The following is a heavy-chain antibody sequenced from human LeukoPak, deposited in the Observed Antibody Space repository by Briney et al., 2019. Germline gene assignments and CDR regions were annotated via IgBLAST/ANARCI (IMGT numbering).Heavy chain of an antibody. V-gene: IGHV3-11*01. CDR2: ISSSGSTI. CDR3: ARGVVTGRLRYFDWLLPNSPSPVHNWYFDL. Sequence: PGGSLRLSCAASGFTFSDYYMSWIRQAPGKGLEWVSYISSSGSTIYYADSVKGRFTISRDNAKNSLYLQMNSLRAEDTAVYYCARGVVTGRLRYFDWLLPNSPSPVHNWYFDLWGRGTLVTVSS. CDR1: GFTFSDYY. J-gene: IGHJ2*01. D-gene: IGHD3-9*01.